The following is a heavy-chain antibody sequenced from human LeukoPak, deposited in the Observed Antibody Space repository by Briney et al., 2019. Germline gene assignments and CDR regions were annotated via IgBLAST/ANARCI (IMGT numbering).Heavy chain of an antibody. Sequence: GGSLRLSCAASGFPFSNYWMHWVRQAPGKGLEWVSSISSGSGYIYYADSVKGRLTISRDNAKTSLYLQMNSLRAEDTAVYYCARDGEGTSLSFFDYWGLGTLVTVSA. D-gene: IGHD3-10*01. J-gene: IGHJ4*02. CDR2: ISSGSGYI. CDR3: ARDGEGTSLSFFDY. V-gene: IGHV3-21*01. CDR1: GFPFSNYW.